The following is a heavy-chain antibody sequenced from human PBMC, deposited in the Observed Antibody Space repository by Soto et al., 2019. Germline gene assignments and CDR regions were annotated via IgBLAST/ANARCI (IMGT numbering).Heavy chain of an antibody. CDR3: AGGKIAAAEYYYYGMGV. D-gene: IGHD6-13*01. V-gene: IGHV1-69*13. J-gene: IGHJ6*02. CDR2: IIPIFGTA. Sequence: SVKVSCKASGGTFSSYAISWVRQAPGQGLEWMGGIIPIFGTANYAQKFQGRVTITADESTSTAYMELSSLRSEDTAVYYCAGGKIAAAEYYYYGMGVWGQGTTVTVSS. CDR1: GGTFSSYA.